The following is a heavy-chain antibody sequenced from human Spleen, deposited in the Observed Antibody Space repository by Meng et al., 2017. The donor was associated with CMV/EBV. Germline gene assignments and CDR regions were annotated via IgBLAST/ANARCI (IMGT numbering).Heavy chain of an antibody. Sequence: ASVKVSCKASGYTFTDYYIHWVRQAPGQGLEWMGWINPNSGVTNYAQELQGRVTMTRDTSISTAYMEMSRLRSDDTAVYYCAGSSSHCSRTTCYRLIGWGQGTLVTVSS. CDR2: INPNSGVT. CDR3: AGSSSHCSRTTCYRLIG. CDR1: GYTFTDYY. D-gene: IGHD2-2*01. V-gene: IGHV1-2*02. J-gene: IGHJ4*02.